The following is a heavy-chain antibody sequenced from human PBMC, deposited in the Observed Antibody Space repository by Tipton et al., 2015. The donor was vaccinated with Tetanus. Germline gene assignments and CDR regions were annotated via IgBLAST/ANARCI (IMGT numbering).Heavy chain of an antibody. J-gene: IGHJ4*02. Sequence: TLSLTCSVSGDTIATRSPYWGWIRQPPGKGLEWIATIYYGGRTYYNPSLESRVTISADTSKNQLSLKLTSVTVADTAVYYCAGHGGLVGIYFESWGQGALVTVSS. CDR1: GDTIATRSPY. CDR2: IYYGGRT. D-gene: IGHD2-21*01. CDR3: AGHGGLVGIYFES. V-gene: IGHV4-39*01.